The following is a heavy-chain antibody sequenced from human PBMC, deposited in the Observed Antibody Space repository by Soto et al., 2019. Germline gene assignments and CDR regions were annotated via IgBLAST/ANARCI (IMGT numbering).Heavy chain of an antibody. CDR2: ISGSGGST. Sequence: GGSLRLSCAASGFTFSSYAMSWVRQAPGKGLEWVSAISGSGGSTYYADSVKGRFTISRDNSKNTLYLQMNSLRAEDTAVYYCAKDARSQNSGYAPPNFDYWGQGTLVTVSS. CDR1: GFTFSSYA. J-gene: IGHJ4*02. CDR3: AKDARSQNSGYAPPNFDY. V-gene: IGHV3-23*01. D-gene: IGHD5-12*01.